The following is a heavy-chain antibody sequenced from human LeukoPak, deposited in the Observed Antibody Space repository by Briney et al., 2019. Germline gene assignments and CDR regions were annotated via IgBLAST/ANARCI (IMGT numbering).Heavy chain of an antibody. CDR3: AREKGSGWYYFDY. V-gene: IGHV4-59*01. CDR2: IYYSGST. D-gene: IGHD6-19*01. Sequence: SETLSLTCTVSGDSIDSYYWSWIRQPPGKGLEWIGYIYYSGSTNYNPSLKSRVTISVDTSKNQFSLKLSSVTAADTAVYYCAREKGSGWYYFDYWGQGTLVTVSS. J-gene: IGHJ4*02. CDR1: GDSIDSYY.